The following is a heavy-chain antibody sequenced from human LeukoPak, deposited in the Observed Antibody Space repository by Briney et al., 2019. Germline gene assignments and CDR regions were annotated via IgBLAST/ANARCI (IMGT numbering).Heavy chain of an antibody. J-gene: IGHJ3*02. CDR2: IKQDGSEK. CDR1: GFTFSNYW. Sequence: PGGSLRLSCAASGFTFSNYWMSWVRQAPGKGLEWVANIKQDGSEKYYVDSVKGRFTISRDNSKNTLYLQMNSLRAEDTAVYYCARPRVAATNRDAFDIWGQGTMVTVSS. V-gene: IGHV3-7*01. D-gene: IGHD2-15*01. CDR3: ARPRVAATNRDAFDI.